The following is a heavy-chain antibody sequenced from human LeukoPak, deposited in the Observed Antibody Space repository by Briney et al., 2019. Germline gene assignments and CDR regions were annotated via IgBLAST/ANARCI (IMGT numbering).Heavy chain of an antibody. V-gene: IGHV4-34*01. J-gene: IGHJ6*03. CDR3: ARGKNTAMVYCYYMDV. D-gene: IGHD5-18*01. CDR2: INHSGST. Sequence: SETLSLTCAVYGGSFSGYYWSWIRQPPGKGLEWIGEINHSGSTNYNPSLKSRVTISVDTSKNQFSLKLSSVTAADTAVYYCARGKNTAMVYCYYMDVWGKGTTVTVSS. CDR1: GGSFSGYY.